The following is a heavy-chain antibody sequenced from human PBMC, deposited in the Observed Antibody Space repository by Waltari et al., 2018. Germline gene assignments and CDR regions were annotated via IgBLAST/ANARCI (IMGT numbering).Heavy chain of an antibody. J-gene: IGHJ3*02. CDR1: GYSISSGYY. Sequence: QVQLQESGPGLVKPSETLSLTCAVSGYSISSGYYWGWIRQPPGKGLEWIGSIYHSGSTDSTPTLKRRVTISVDTSKNQFSRKLSSVTAADTAVYYCARVTMVQGVIGAFDIWGQGTMVTVSS. CDR3: ARVTMVQGVIGAFDI. V-gene: IGHV4-38-2*01. CDR2: IYHSGST. D-gene: IGHD3-10*01.